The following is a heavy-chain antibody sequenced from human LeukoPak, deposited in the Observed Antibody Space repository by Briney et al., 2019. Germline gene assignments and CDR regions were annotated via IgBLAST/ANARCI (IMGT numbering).Heavy chain of an antibody. CDR3: AKYRYGSGNSFAMDV. CDR1: RFTFTNYA. J-gene: IGHJ6*02. D-gene: IGHD3-10*01. V-gene: IGHV3-23*01. Sequence: GGSLRLSCAASRFTFTNYAMSWVRQAPGKGLEWVSAINGDGGSTFYADSVKGRFTISRDNSKDTLYLQMNSLRAEDTALYYCAKYRYGSGNSFAMDVWGQGTTVSVSS. CDR2: INGDGGST.